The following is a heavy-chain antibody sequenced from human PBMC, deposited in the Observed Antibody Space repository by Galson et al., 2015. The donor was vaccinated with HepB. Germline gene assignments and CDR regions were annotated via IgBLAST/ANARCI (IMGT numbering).Heavy chain of an antibody. J-gene: IGHJ3*02. CDR3: ARDFEQWLGREAFDI. Sequence: SLRLSCAASGFTFSSYSMNWVRQAPGKGLEWVSSISSSSSYIYYADSVKGRFTISRDNAKNSLYLQMNSLRAEDTAVYYCARDFEQWLGREAFDIWGQVTMVTVSS. CDR1: GFTFSSYS. CDR2: ISSSSSYI. D-gene: IGHD6-19*01. V-gene: IGHV3-21*01.